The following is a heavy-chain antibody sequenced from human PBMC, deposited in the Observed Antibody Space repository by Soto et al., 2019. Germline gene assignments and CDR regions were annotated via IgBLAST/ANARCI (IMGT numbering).Heavy chain of an antibody. V-gene: IGHV1-18*01. CDR1: GYTFTIYG. J-gene: IGHJ3*02. CDR3: ASRLGYCSGGSCFDAFDI. CDR2: ISAYNGNT. Sequence: ASVKVSCKSSGYTFTIYGISWVRQAPGQGLEWMGWISAYNGNTNYAQKLQGRVTMTTDTSTSTAYMELRSLRSDDTAVYYCASRLGYCSGGSCFDAFDIWGQGTMVTVSS. D-gene: IGHD2-15*01.